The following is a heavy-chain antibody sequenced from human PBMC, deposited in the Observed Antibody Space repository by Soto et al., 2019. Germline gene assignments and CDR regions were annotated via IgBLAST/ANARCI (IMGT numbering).Heavy chain of an antibody. CDR1: GGSISGHH. J-gene: IGHJ4*02. D-gene: IGHD3-22*01. CDR3: ARYSSESSGYYQQDY. V-gene: IGHV4-59*11. CDR2: IYPSGST. Sequence: SETLSLTCTVSGGSISGHHWSWFRQTPGKRPEWIGYIYPSGSTNYNSSLKSRVIIAIDTSKNQFSLRLSSVTAADTAVYFCARYSSESSGYYQQDYWGQGXLVTVSS.